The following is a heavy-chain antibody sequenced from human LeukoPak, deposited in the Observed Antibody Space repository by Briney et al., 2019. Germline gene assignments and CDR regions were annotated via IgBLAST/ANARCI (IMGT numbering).Heavy chain of an antibody. D-gene: IGHD3-3*01. V-gene: IGHV4-4*09. CDR1: GGSISSYY. CDR3: ARHKEAVWTYYDFWSSYYRGVWFDP. J-gene: IGHJ5*02. CDR2: IYTSGST. Sequence: SETLSLTCTVSGGSISSYYWSWIRQPPGKGLEWIGYIYTSGSTNYNPSLKSRVTISVDTSKNQFSLKLSSVTAAGTAVYYCARHKEAVWTYYDFWSSYYRGVWFDPWGQGTLVTVSS.